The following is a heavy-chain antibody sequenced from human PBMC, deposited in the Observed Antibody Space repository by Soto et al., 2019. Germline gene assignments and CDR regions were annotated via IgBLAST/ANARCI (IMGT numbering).Heavy chain of an antibody. CDR2: ISAYNGNT. CDR1: GYTFTSYG. CDR3: ARGLLSDFYNWFDP. V-gene: IGHV1-18*01. Sequence: ASVKVSCKASGYTFTSYGISWVRQAPGQGLEWMGWISAYNGNTNYAQKLQGRVTMTTDTSTSTAYMELRSLRSDDTVVYYCARGLLSDFYNWFDPWGQGTLVTVSS. J-gene: IGHJ5*02. D-gene: IGHD2-21*02.